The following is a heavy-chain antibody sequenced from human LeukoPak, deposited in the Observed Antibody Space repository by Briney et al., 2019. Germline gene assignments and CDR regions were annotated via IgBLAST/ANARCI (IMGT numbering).Heavy chain of an antibody. Sequence: PSETLSLTCTVSGGSISSFYWSWIRQPPGKGLEWIGYIYYSGSTNYNPSLKSRVTISVDTSKNQFSLKLSSVTAADTAVYYCARDYYYGSGDLDYWGQGTLVTVSS. V-gene: IGHV4-59*12. J-gene: IGHJ4*02. CDR1: GGSISSFY. D-gene: IGHD3-10*01. CDR2: IYYSGST. CDR3: ARDYYYGSGDLDY.